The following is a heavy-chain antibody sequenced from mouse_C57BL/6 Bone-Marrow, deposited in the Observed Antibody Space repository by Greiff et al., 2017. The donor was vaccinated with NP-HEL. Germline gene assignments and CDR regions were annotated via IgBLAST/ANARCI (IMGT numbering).Heavy chain of an antibody. J-gene: IGHJ2*01. CDR1: GYTFTSYW. Sequence: QVQLQQPGAELVKPGASVKLSCKASGYTFTSYWMQWVKQRPGQGLEWIGEIDPSDSYTNYNQTFTGKATLTVDTSSSSAYMQLSSLTSEDSAVYYCNYYGSSSRFDYWGQGTTLTVSS. CDR3: NYYGSSSRFDY. CDR2: IDPSDSYT. V-gene: IGHV1-50*01. D-gene: IGHD1-1*01.